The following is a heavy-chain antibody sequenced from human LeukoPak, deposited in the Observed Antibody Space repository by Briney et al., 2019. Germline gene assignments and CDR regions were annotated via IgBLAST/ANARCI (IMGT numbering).Heavy chain of an antibody. CDR1: GFTFSSYA. D-gene: IGHD3-3*01. V-gene: IGHV3-23*01. J-gene: IGHJ5*02. CDR2: ISGSGGST. Sequence: GGSLRLSCAASGFTFSSYAMSWVRQAPGKGLEWVSAISGSGGSTYYADSVKGRFTISRDNSKNTLYLQMNSLRAEDTAVYYCAKGLRFLEWENWFDPWGQGTLVTVSS. CDR3: AKGLRFLEWENWFDP.